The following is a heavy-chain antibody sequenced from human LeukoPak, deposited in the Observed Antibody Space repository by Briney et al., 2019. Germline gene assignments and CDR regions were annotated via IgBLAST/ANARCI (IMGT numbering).Heavy chain of an antibody. Sequence: ASVKVSCKASGYTVTGYYMHWVRQAPGQGLEWMGGINPNSGGTNYAQKFQGRVTMTRDTSISTAYMELSRLRSDDTAVYYCARAAFKTAIPHYWGQGTLVTVSS. D-gene: IGHD2-21*02. CDR2: INPNSGGT. V-gene: IGHV1-2*02. CDR1: GYTVTGYY. J-gene: IGHJ4*02. CDR3: ARAAFKTAIPHY.